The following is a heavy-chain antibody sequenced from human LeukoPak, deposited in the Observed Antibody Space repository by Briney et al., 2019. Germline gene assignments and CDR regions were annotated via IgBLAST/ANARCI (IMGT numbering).Heavy chain of an antibody. CDR1: GGTFSSYA. J-gene: IGHJ4*02. CDR3: AKVVYSSSWYRY. Sequence: ASVKVSCKASGGTFSSYAISWVRQAPGQGLEWMGWINPNSGGTNYAQKFQGRVTMTRDTSISTAYMELSRLRSDDTAVYYCAKVVYSSSWYRYWGQGTLVTVSS. CDR2: INPNSGGT. D-gene: IGHD6-13*01. V-gene: IGHV1-2*02.